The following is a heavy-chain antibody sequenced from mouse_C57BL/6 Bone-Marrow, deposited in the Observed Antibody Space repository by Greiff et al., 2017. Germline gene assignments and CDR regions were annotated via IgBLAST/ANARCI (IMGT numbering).Heavy chain of an antibody. CDR1: GYAFSSYW. D-gene: IGHD1-1*01. J-gene: IGHJ1*03. V-gene: IGHV1-80*01. Sequence: VQLVESGAELVKPGASVKISCKASGYAFSSYWMNWVKQRPGQGLEWIGQIYPGDGDTNYNGKFKGKATLTADKSSSTAYMQLSSLTSEDSAVYFCARPTVVAQGYFDVWGTGTTVTVSS. CDR2: IYPGDGDT. CDR3: ARPTVVAQGYFDV.